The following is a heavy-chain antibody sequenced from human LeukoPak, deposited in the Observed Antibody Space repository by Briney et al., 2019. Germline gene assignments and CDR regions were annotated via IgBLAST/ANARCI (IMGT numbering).Heavy chain of an antibody. CDR3: ARDNTRSSTSFNDYFDY. D-gene: IGHD6-13*01. CDR2: IYYSGST. J-gene: IGHJ4*02. CDR1: GGSISSYY. Sequence: SETLSLTCTVSGGSISSYYWSWIRQPPGKGLEWIGYIYYSGSTNYNPSLKSRVTISVDTPKNQFSLKLNTVTAADTAVYYCARDNTRSSTSFNDYFDYWGQGTLVTVSS. V-gene: IGHV4-59*12.